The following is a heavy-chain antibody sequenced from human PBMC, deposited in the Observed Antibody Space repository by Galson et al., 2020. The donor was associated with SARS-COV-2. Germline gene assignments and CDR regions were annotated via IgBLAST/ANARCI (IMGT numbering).Heavy chain of an antibody. CDR2: ISWNSGSI. D-gene: IGHD6-19*01. V-gene: IGHV3-9*01. J-gene: IGHJ6*02. CDR1: GFTFDDYA. CDR3: AKAYADSSGATHGMDV. Sequence: GGSLRLSCAASGFTFDDYAMHWVRQPPGKGLEWVSGISWNSGSIGYADSVKGRFNISRDNAKNSLYLQMNSLRAEDTALYYCAKAYADSSGATHGMDVWGQGTTVTVSS.